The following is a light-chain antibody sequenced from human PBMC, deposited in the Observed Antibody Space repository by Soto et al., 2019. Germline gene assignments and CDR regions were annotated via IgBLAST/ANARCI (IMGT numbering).Light chain of an antibody. J-gene: IGKJ4*01. CDR3: QRYSIFART. V-gene: IGKV1-5*03. CDR2: KAS. CDR1: QSISNW. Sequence: DIQMTQSPSTLSASVGDRVTITCRASQSISNWLAWYQQKPGKAPNLLIQKASSLESGVPLRFSGSGSGTKFTRSISGMQHDDIATYYCQRYSIFARTFGGVTKVEIK.